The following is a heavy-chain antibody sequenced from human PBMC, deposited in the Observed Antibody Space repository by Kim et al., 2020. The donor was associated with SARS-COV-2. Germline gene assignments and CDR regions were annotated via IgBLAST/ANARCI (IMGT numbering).Heavy chain of an antibody. J-gene: IGHJ3*01. CDR2: ISGRTDRT. D-gene: IGHD3-3*01. CDR1: GFSFGNFL. CDR3: AKTGTSDFSGFLPHRAF. V-gene: IGHV3-23*01. Sequence: GGSLRLSCVGSGFSFGNFLMGWVRQAPGKGLEWVSGISGRTDRTEYADSVKGRFTIARDDSMNILYLQMNGLRAEDTALYYCAKTGTSDFSGFLPHRAF.